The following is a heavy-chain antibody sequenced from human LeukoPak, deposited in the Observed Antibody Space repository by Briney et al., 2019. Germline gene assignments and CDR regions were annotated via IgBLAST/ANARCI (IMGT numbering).Heavy chain of an antibody. CDR3: AREPYDSSGYPFDY. CDR1: GFTYSSYA. Sequence: GGSLRLSCAASGFTYSSYAMHWVRQAPGRGLEWVAVISYHGSNKYYADAVKGRFTISRDNSKNTLYLQMNSLRAEDTAVYYCAREPYDSSGYPFDYWGQGTLVTVSS. J-gene: IGHJ4*02. CDR2: ISYHGSNK. V-gene: IGHV3-30-3*01. D-gene: IGHD3-22*01.